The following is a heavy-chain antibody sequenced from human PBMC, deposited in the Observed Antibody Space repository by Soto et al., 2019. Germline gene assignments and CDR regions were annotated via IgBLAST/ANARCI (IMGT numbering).Heavy chain of an antibody. V-gene: IGHV1-18*04. J-gene: IGHJ4*02. CDR1: GYTFTSYG. CDR2: ISGFNGNT. CDR3: ARDPTQQWLVPLPFDY. D-gene: IGHD6-19*01. Sequence: QLVQSGAEVKKPGASVKVSCKASGYTFTSYGISWVRQAPGQGPEWMGWISGFNGNTKYAQNLQGRLTLTTDTTTTTGYMELRSLRADDTAVYYCARDPTQQWLVPLPFDYWGQGTRVTVSS.